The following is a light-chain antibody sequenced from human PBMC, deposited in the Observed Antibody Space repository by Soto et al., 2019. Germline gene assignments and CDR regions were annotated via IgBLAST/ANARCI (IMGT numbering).Light chain of an antibody. J-gene: IGLJ3*02. V-gene: IGLV3-21*02. CDR2: HNS. Sequence: SYELTQPPSVSVAPGQTARITCGGNNIGSKSVHWYQQKPGQAPVMVVYHNSDRPSEIPERFSGSNSGNTATLTISRVGAGDEADYYWQVWDSSSDHWVFGGGTKLTVL. CDR1: NIGSKS. CDR3: QVWDSSSDHWV.